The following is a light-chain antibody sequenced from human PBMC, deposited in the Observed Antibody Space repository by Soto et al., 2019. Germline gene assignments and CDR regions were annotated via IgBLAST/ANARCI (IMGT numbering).Light chain of an antibody. J-gene: IGLJ3*02. Sequence: NFMLTQPHSVSESPGKTVTISCTRSSGSIASNYVQWYQQRPGSAPTTVIHEDNQRPSGVPDRFSGSIDSSSNSASLTISGLKSEDEADYYVQSYDSSNRLFGGVTKLTVL. CDR3: QSYDSSNRL. CDR2: EDN. CDR1: SGSIASNY. V-gene: IGLV6-57*04.